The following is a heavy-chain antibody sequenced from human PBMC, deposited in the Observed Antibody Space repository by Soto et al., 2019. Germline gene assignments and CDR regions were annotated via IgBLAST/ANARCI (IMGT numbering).Heavy chain of an antibody. CDR1: LESFNKYY. CDR2: IKHSGDT. CDR3: ARGRGHAWEIAAV. Sequence: SETLSLTCAVYLESFNKYYWNWIRQPPGKGLEWIGEIKHSGDTNYNPSLMSRVTISLDTSKNHLSLRLSSVTAADTAVYYCARGRGHAWEIAAVWGQGTLVTVSA. V-gene: IGHV4-34*01. J-gene: IGHJ4*02. D-gene: IGHD6-13*01.